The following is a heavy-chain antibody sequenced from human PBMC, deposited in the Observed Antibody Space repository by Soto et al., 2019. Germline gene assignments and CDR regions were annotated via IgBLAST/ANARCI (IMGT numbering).Heavy chain of an antibody. CDR3: AHRLPGPSGYDV. Sequence: SGPTLVNPTQTLTLTCTFSAFSLSTNGVGVGWIRQPPGKPLEWLAVIYWNEDKRYSRSLKSRLSITKDTSKNQVVLTMTNMDPVDTATYYCAHRLPGPSGYDVWGQGTTVTVSS. J-gene: IGHJ6*02. V-gene: IGHV2-5*01. CDR2: IYWNEDK. D-gene: IGHD6-13*01. CDR1: AFSLSTNGVG.